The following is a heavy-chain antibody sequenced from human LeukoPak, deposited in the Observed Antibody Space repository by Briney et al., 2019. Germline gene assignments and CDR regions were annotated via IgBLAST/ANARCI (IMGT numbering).Heavy chain of an antibody. CDR3: ASRSGSYYYYYGMDV. V-gene: IGHV4-34*01. D-gene: IGHD1-26*01. CDR2: INHSGST. CDR1: GGSFSGYY. J-gene: IGHJ6*02. Sequence: SETLSLTCAVYGGSFSGYYWSWIRQPPGKGLEWIGEINHSGSTNYNPSLKSRVTISVDTSKNQFSLKLSSVTAAATAVYYCASRSGSYYYYYGMDVWGQGTTVTVSS.